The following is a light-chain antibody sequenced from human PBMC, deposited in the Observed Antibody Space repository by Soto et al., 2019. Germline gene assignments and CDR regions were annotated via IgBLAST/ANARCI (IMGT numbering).Light chain of an antibody. Sequence: EIVLTQSPATLSLSPGERATLSCRASQSVSSSLAWYQQKPGQTPRLLIYDVSNRATGIPARFSGSGSGPDFTLTVSSLEPEDFAVYYCQQRRNWPLTFGGGTKLEIK. J-gene: IGKJ4*01. CDR1: QSVSSS. CDR2: DVS. V-gene: IGKV3-11*01. CDR3: QQRRNWPLT.